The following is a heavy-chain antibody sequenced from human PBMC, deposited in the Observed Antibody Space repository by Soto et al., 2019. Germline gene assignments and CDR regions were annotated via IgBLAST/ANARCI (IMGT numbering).Heavy chain of an antibody. Sequence: PGGSLRLSCAASGFTFTTYALSWVRQAPGKGLEWVSTITDSGASTYYADSVKGRFTISRDNSKNTLSLQMNSLRAEDTAVYYSAKASTNYFLYYYYGMDVWGQGTTVTVSS. J-gene: IGHJ6*02. D-gene: IGHD4-4*01. CDR3: AKASTNYFLYYYYGMDV. V-gene: IGHV3-23*01. CDR2: ITDSGAST. CDR1: GFTFTTYA.